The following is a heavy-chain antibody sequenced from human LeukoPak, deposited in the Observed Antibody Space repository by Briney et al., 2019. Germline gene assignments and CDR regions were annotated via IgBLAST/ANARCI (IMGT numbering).Heavy chain of an antibody. D-gene: IGHD6-25*01. J-gene: IGHJ6*03. CDR2: ISAYNGNT. V-gene: IGHV1-18*01. CDR1: GYTFTSYG. Sequence: GASVKVSCEASGYTFTSYGISWVRQAPGQGLEWMGWISAYNGNTNYAQKLQGRVTMTTDTSTSTAYMELRSLRSDDTAVYYCARGPHMSSGAGINYYMDVWGKGTTVTISS. CDR3: ARGPHMSSGAGINYYMDV.